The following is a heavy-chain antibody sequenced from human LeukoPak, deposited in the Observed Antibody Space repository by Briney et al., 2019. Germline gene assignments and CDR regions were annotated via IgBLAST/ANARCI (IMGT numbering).Heavy chain of an antibody. CDR1: GGTFSSYG. CDR2: ISAYNGNT. D-gene: IGHD4-17*01. Sequence: GASVKVSCKASGGTFSSYGISWVRQAPGQGLEWMGWISAYNGNTNYAQKLQGRVTMTTDTSTSTAYMELRSLRSDDTAVYYCARVMQTTVVTFFDYWGQGTLVTVSS. CDR3: ARVMQTTVVTFFDY. J-gene: IGHJ4*02. V-gene: IGHV1-18*01.